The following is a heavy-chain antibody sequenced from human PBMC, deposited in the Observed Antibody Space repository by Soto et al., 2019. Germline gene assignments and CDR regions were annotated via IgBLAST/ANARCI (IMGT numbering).Heavy chain of an antibody. V-gene: IGHV2-5*01. CDR3: AHLMVRGVIFDY. D-gene: IGHD3-10*01. Sequence: SGPTLVNPTQPLTLTCTFSGFSLSTSGVGVGWIRQPPGKALERLVLIYWNDDKRYSPSLKSRLTITKYTSKNQVVLTMTNMDPVDTATYYCAHLMVRGVIFDYWGQGTLVTVSS. CDR2: IYWNDDK. CDR1: GFSLSTSGVG. J-gene: IGHJ4*02.